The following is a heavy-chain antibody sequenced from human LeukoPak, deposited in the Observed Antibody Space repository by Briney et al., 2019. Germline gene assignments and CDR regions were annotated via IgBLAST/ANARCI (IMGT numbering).Heavy chain of an antibody. Sequence: AGGSLKLSCVASGFTFSSYAMSWVRQAPGKGLEWVSAISGSGDSTYYADSVKGRFTISRDNSKNTLYLQMNSLRAEDTAVYYCARESDSSWLKWGQGTLVTVSS. CDR3: ARESDSSWLK. V-gene: IGHV3-23*01. CDR1: GFTFSSYA. J-gene: IGHJ4*02. CDR2: ISGSGDST. D-gene: IGHD6-13*01.